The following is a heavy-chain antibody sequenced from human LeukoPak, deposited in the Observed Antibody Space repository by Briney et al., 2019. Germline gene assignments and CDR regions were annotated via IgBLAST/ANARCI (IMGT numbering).Heavy chain of an antibody. CDR2: INPNSGGT. Sequence: ASVKVSCKASGYTFTGYYMHWVRQAPGQGLEWMGWINPNSGGTNYAQKFQGWVTMTRDTSTSTVYMELSSLRSEDTAVYYCARKSYYYYGMDVWGQGTTVTVSS. J-gene: IGHJ6*02. V-gene: IGHV1-2*04. CDR3: ARKSYYYYGMDV. CDR1: GYTFTGYY.